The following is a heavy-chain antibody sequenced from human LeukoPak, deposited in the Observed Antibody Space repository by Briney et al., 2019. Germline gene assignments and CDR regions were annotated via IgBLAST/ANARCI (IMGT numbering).Heavy chain of an antibody. CDR3: ARDRVVVATTTPPYWYFDL. D-gene: IGHD2-15*01. Sequence: GRSLRLSCAASGFTFDDYAMHWVRQAPGKGLEWVSGISWNSGSIGYADSVKGRFTISRDNAKNSLFLHMNSLRVEDTALYYCARDRVVVATTTPPYWYFDLWGRGTRVTVSS. CDR2: ISWNSGSI. CDR1: GFTFDDYA. V-gene: IGHV3-9*01. J-gene: IGHJ2*01.